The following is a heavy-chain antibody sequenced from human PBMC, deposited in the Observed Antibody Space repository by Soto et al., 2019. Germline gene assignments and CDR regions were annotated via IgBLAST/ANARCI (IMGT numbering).Heavy chain of an antibody. D-gene: IGHD3-10*01. CDR1: GGSISSGGYY. V-gene: IGHV4-31*03. CDR2: IYYSGST. CDR3: ARGASGSYRVYYYYGMDV. J-gene: IGHJ6*02. Sequence: QVQLQESGPGLVKPSQTLSLTCTVSGGSISSGGYYWSWIRQHPGKGLEWIGYIYYSGSTYYNPSCKSRVTISVDASKNQFSLKLSSVTAADTAVYYCARGASGSYRVYYYYGMDVWGQGTTVTVSS.